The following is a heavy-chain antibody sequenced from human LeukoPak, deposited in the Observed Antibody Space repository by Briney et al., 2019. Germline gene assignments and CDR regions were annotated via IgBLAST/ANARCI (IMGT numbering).Heavy chain of an antibody. D-gene: IGHD6-13*01. Sequence: PSETLSLTCAVYGGSFSGYYWSWIRQPPGKGMEWVGEINHSGSTNYNPFLKSRVIITVGTSKNQFSLKLSSVTAADTAVYYCARGYGRYSSSWPIDYWGQGTLVTVSS. V-gene: IGHV4-34*01. J-gene: IGHJ4*02. CDR3: ARGYGRYSSSWPIDY. CDR2: INHSGST. CDR1: GGSFSGYY.